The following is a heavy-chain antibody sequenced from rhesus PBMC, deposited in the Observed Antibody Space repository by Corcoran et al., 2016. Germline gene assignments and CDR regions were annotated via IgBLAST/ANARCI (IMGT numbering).Heavy chain of an antibody. V-gene: IGHV4-65*01. CDR1: GGSVSSSNW. CDR3: ARGATSDWYFDL. D-gene: IGHD2-2*01. J-gene: IGHJ2*01. Sequence: QVQLQESGPGLVKPSETLSLTCAVSGGSVSSSNWRSWIRQPPGQGLEWIGYISGSSGSTYYNPSLKSRVTISTDTSKNQFSLKLSSVTAADTAVYYCARGATSDWYFDLWGPGTPITISS. CDR2: ISGSSGST.